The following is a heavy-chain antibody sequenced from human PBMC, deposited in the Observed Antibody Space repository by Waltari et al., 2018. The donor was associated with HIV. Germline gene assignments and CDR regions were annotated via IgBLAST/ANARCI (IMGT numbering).Heavy chain of an antibody. CDR2: INHSGIT. Sequence: VQLQQWGAGLLKPSEPLSLTCAVYGGSFSGYYWSGLRQPPGKGLEWIGEINHSGITNYNPSLKSRVTISVDTSKNQFSLKLSSVTAADTAVYYCARGPYGYCSSTSCYRGVDYWGQGTLVTVSS. D-gene: IGHD2-2*02. J-gene: IGHJ4*02. CDR1: GGSFSGYY. V-gene: IGHV4-34*01. CDR3: ARGPYGYCSSTSCYRGVDY.